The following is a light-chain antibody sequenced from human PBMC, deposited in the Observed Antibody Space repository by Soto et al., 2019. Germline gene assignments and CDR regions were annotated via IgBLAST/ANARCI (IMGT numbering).Light chain of an antibody. CDR2: GAS. CDR1: RSFSSN. CDR3: QQYNNWPRWT. J-gene: IGKJ1*01. Sequence: EIVMTQSPATLSVSPGERATLSCRASRSFSSNLAWYQQKPGQAPRLLIYGASTRATGIPARFSGSGSGTEFTLTISSLQSEDFAVYYCQQYNNWPRWTFGQGTKVEIK. V-gene: IGKV3-15*01.